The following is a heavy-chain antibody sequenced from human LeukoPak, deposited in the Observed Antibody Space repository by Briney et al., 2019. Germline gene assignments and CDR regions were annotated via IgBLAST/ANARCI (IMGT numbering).Heavy chain of an antibody. CDR2: ISGSGGST. CDR3: AKDVTAMVPYYFDY. Sequence: GASLRLSCAASGFTFSSYAMSWVRQAPGKGLEWVSAISGSGGSTYYADSVKGRFTISRDNSKDTLYLQMNSLRAEDTAVYYCAKDVTAMVPYYFDYWGQGTLVTVSS. CDR1: GFTFSSYA. V-gene: IGHV3-23*01. D-gene: IGHD5-18*01. J-gene: IGHJ4*02.